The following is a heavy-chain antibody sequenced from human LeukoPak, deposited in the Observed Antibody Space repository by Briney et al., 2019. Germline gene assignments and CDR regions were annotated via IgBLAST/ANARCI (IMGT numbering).Heavy chain of an antibody. V-gene: IGHV3-74*01. D-gene: IGHD3-10*01. CDR1: GFTFSSYW. J-gene: IGHJ6*02. CDR2: INSDGSST. Sequence: QPGGSLRLSCAASGFTFSSYWMHWVRQAPGKGLVWVLRINSDGSSTSYADSVKGRFTISRDNAKNTLYLQMNSLRAEDTAVYYCARGPAYYYGSGSYYYGMDVWGQGTTVTVSS. CDR3: ARGPAYYYGSGSYYYGMDV.